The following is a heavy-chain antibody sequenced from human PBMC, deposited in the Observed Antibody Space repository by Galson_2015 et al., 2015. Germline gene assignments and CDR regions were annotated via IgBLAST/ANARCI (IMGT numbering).Heavy chain of an antibody. V-gene: IGHV3-33*01. D-gene: IGHD6-19*01. J-gene: IGHJ4*02. Sequence: SLRLSCAATGFTFSSYGMHWVRQAPGKGLEWVAVIRYDGSNKYYADSVKGRFTISRDNSKNTLYLQMNSLRAEDTAVYYCARGEGIAVANLDYWGQGTLVTVSS. CDR2: IRYDGSNK. CDR1: GFTFSSYG. CDR3: ARGEGIAVANLDY.